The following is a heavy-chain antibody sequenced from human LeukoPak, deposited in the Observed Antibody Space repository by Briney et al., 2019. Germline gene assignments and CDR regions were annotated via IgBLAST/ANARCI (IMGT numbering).Heavy chain of an antibody. D-gene: IGHD3-3*01. CDR3: ARVLYYDFWSGYYWYYYYGMDV. Sequence: ASVKVSCKAYGYTFTGYYMHWVRQAPGQGLEWMGWINPNSGGTNYAQKFQGWVTMTRDTSISTAYMELSRLRSDDTAVYYCARVLYYDFWSGYYWYYYYGMDVWGQGTTVTVSS. V-gene: IGHV1-2*04. J-gene: IGHJ6*02. CDR2: INPNSGGT. CDR1: GYTFTGYY.